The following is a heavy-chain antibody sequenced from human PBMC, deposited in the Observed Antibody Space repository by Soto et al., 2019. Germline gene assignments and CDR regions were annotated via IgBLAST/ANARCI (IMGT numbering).Heavy chain of an antibody. CDR1: GFTFSSYG. V-gene: IGHV3-30*18. J-gene: IGHJ6*02. D-gene: IGHD6-19*01. CDR3: AKDQGGSGWYGGFYYYYYGMDV. Sequence: GGSLRLSCAASGFTFSSYGMHWVRQAPGKGLEWVAVISYDGSNKYYADSVKGRFTISRDNSKNTLYLQMNSLRAEDTAVYYCAKDQGGSGWYGGFYYYYYGMDVWGQGTPVTVSS. CDR2: ISYDGSNK.